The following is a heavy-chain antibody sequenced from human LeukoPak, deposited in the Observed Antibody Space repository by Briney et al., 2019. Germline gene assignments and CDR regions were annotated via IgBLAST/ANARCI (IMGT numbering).Heavy chain of an antibody. V-gene: IGHV1-18*01. CDR2: ISAYNGNT. J-gene: IGHJ4*02. CDR3: ARVVGSLYYYDSNGYYFDY. Sequence: ASVKVSCKASGYTFTSYGISWVRQAPGQGLEWMGWISAYNGNTNYAQKLQGRVTMTTDTSTSTAYMELRSLRSDDTAVYYCARVVGSLYYYDSNGYYFDYWGQGTLVTVSS. CDR1: GYTFTSYG. D-gene: IGHD3-22*01.